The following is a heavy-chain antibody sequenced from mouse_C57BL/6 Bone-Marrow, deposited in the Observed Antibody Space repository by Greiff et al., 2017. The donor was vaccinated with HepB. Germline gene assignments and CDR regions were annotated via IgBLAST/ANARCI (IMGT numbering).Heavy chain of an antibody. D-gene: IGHD2-1*01. J-gene: IGHJ3*01. CDR1: GFNIKDDY. CDR2: IDPENGDT. CDR3: TPDLYYRSLAY. V-gene: IGHV14-4*01. Sequence: EVQLQESGAELVRPGASVKLSCTASGFNIKDDYMHWVKQRPEQGLEWIGWIDPENGDTEYASKFQGKATITTDTSSNTAYLQLSSLTSEDTAVYYCTPDLYYRSLAYWGQGTLVTVSP.